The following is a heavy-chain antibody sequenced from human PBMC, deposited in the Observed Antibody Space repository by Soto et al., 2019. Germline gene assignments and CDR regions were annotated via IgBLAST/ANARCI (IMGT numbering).Heavy chain of an antibody. CDR1: GFSLSTSGVG. J-gene: IGHJ5*02. CDR2: IYWNDDK. Sequence: SGPTLVNPTQTLTLTCTFSGFSLSTSGVGVGWIRQPPGKALEWLALIYWNDDKRYSPSLKSRLTITKDTSKNQVVLTMTNMDPVDTATYYCAHFSATELERRTDWFYPWGQGTLVTVSS. V-gene: IGHV2-5*01. D-gene: IGHD1-1*01. CDR3: AHFSATELERRTDWFYP.